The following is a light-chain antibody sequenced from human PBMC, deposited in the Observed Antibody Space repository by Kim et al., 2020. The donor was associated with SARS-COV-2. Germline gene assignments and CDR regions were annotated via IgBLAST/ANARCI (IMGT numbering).Light chain of an antibody. CDR2: VGTGGIVG. CDR3: GADHGSGSNFVWV. J-gene: IGLJ3*02. CDR1: SGCGNYK. V-gene: IGLV9-49*01. Sequence: TLSSGCGNYKVDWYQQRPGKGPRFVMRVGTGGIVGSKGDGIPDRFSVLGSGLNRYLTIKNIQEEDESDYHCGADHGSGSNFVWVFGGGTKLTVL.